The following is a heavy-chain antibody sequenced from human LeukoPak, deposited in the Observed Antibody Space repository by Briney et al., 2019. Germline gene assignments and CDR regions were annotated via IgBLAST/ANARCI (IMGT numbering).Heavy chain of an antibody. CDR2: ISYDGSNK. J-gene: IGHJ4*02. V-gene: IGHV3-30*18. CDR1: GFTFSSYG. Sequence: GRSLRLSCAASGFTFSSYGMHWVRQAPGKGLEGVAVISYDGSNKYYADSVKGRFTISRDNSKNTLYPQMNSLRAEDTAVYYCAKGGLYMIVVVLDYWGQGTLVTVSS. D-gene: IGHD3-22*01. CDR3: AKGGLYMIVVVLDY.